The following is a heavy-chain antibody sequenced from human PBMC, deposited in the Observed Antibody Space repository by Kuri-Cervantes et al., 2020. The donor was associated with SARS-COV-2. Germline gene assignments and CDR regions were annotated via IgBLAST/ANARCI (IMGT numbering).Heavy chain of an antibody. J-gene: IGHJ3*02. D-gene: IGHD3-3*01. CDR3: ARRLSLFWSGYYPGAFDI. CDR1: GFTFRSYW. V-gene: IGHV3-7*01. Sequence: GESLKISCAASGFTFRSYWMSWVRQAPGKGLEWVANIKPDGSEKNYVDSVKGRFTISRDNAKNSLYLQTNSLRVEDTAVYYCARRLSLFWSGYYPGAFDIWGQGTMVTVSS. CDR2: IKPDGSEK.